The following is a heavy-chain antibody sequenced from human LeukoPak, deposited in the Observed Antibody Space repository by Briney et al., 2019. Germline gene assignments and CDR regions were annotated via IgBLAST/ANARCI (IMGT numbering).Heavy chain of an antibody. D-gene: IGHD3-9*01. V-gene: IGHV4-59*01. CDR1: GGSISSYY. Sequence: SETLSLTCTVSGGSISSYYWSWIRQPPGKGLEWIGYIYYSGSTNYNPSLKSRVTISVDTSKNQFSLKLSSVTAADTAVYYCARARARYFDWLDWGQGTPVTVSS. CDR3: ARARARYFDWLD. J-gene: IGHJ4*02. CDR2: IYYSGST.